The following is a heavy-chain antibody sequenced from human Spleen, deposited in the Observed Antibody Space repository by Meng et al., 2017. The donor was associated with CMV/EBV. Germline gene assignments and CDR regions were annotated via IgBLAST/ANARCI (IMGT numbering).Heavy chain of an antibody. D-gene: IGHD3-16*01. Sequence: SISSDGSYWSWIRQHPGRGLAWIGYIYGSGRTYYNPSLKRRLSMSIDMSKNQFSLKLSSVIAADTAVYYCARDKRGGLSARHAWFDPWGQGTLVTVSS. CDR3: ARDKRGGLSARHAWFDP. CDR1: SISSDGSY. CDR2: IYGSGRT. V-gene: IGHV4-31*02. J-gene: IGHJ5*02.